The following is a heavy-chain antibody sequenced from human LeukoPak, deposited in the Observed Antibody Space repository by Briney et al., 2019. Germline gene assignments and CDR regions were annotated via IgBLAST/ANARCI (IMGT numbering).Heavy chain of an antibody. J-gene: IGHJ5*02. D-gene: IGHD4-23*01. CDR3: ASLAVIGNSGFDP. Sequence: SETLSLTCAVYGGSSSGYYWSWIRQPPGKGLEWIGEINHSGSTNYNPSLKSRVTISVDTSKNQFSLKLSSVTAADTAVYYCASLAVIGNSGFDPWGQGTLVTVSS. CDR1: GGSSSGYY. V-gene: IGHV4-34*01. CDR2: INHSGST.